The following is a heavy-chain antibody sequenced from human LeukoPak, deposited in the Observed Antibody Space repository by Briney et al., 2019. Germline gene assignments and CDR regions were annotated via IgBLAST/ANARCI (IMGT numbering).Heavy chain of an antibody. V-gene: IGHV3-69-1*01. Sequence: PGGSLRLSCAASGFIVSSNYMSWVRQAPGKGLEWVSYISSPSTMYYADSVKGRFTISRDNAKNSLYLQMNSLRAEDSAVYYCATSIVGLTYDEHFQHWGQGTLVTVSS. CDR1: GFIVSSNY. CDR2: ISSPSTM. D-gene: IGHD1-26*01. J-gene: IGHJ1*01. CDR3: ATSIVGLTYDEHFQH.